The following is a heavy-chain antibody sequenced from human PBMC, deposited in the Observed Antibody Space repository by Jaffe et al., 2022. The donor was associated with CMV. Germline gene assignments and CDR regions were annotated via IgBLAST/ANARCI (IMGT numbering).Heavy chain of an antibody. V-gene: IGHV1-46*01. CDR1: GYTFTSYY. J-gene: IGHJ4*02. CDR3: ARGAGTDDYGDVVDY. Sequence: QVQLVQSGAEVKKPGASVKVSCKASGYTFTSYYMHWVRQAPGQGLEWMGIINPSGGSTSYAQKFQGRVTMTRDTSTSTVYMELSSLRSEDTAVYYCARGAGTDDYGDVVDYWGQGTLVTVSS. D-gene: IGHD4-17*01. CDR2: INPSGGST.